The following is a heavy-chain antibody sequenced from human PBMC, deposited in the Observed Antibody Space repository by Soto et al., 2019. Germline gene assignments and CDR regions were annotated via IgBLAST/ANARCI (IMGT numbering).Heavy chain of an antibody. V-gene: IGHV1-18*01. J-gene: IGHJ3*02. CDR3: ARDLTSDYYDSSGYGDAFDI. CDR2: ISAYNGNT. CDR1: GYTFTSYG. Sequence: ASVKVSCKXSGYTFTSYGISWVRQAPGQGLEWMGWISAYNGNTNYAQKLQGRVTMTTDTSTSTAYMELRSLRSDDTAVYYCARDLTSDYYDSSGYGDAFDIWGQGTMVTVSS. D-gene: IGHD3-22*01.